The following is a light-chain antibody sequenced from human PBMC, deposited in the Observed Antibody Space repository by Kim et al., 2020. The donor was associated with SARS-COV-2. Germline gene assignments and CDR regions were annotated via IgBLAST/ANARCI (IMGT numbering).Light chain of an antibody. CDR2: SAS. CDR3: QQYGSSPPQYI. J-gene: IGKJ2*01. V-gene: IGKV3-20*01. Sequence: EIVLTQSPGTLSLSPGERGTLSCTASQSVSSSYLAWYQQKPGQAHRLLIYSASSRATGIPDRFSGSGSGTDFTLTISRLEPEDFAVYFCQQYGSSPPQYIFGQGTKLEI. CDR1: QSVSSSY.